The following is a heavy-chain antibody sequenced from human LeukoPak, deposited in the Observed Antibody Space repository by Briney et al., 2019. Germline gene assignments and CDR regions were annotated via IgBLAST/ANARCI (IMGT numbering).Heavy chain of an antibody. CDR1: GGSISSSSYY. CDR3: ARGWVYCSSSGWFDP. V-gene: IGHV4-39*07. Sequence: SETLSLTCTVSGGSISSSSYYWGWIRQPPGKGLEWIGSIYYSGSTYYNPSLKSRVTISVDMSKNQFSLKLSSVTAADTAVYYCARGWVYCSSSGWFDPWGQGTLVTVSS. CDR2: IYYSGST. J-gene: IGHJ5*02. D-gene: IGHD6-6*01.